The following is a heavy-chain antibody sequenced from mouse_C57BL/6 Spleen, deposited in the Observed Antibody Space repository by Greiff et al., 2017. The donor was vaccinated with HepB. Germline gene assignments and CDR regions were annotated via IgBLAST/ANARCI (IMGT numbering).Heavy chain of an antibody. CDR1: GFTFSSYA. Sequence: EVKLVESGGGLVKPGGSLKLSCAASGFTFSSYAMSWVRQTPEKRLEWVATISDGGSYTYYPDNVKGRFTISRDNAKNSLYLQMSQLKSEDTAMYYCARGGGFDYWGQGTTLTVSS. CDR3: ARGGGFDY. J-gene: IGHJ2*01. V-gene: IGHV5-4*03. CDR2: ISDGGSYT.